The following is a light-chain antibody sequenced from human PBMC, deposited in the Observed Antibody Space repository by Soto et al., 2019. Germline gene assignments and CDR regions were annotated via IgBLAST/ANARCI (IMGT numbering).Light chain of an antibody. V-gene: IGKV3-11*01. J-gene: IGKJ5*01. CDR1: QSVGIY. CDR3: QHRSTWPRA. Sequence: EIVLTQSPATLSLSPGERATLSCRASQSVGIYLGWYQQRPGQAPRLLIYEASNRAAGIPARFSGSGSGTDFTLTINSLEPEDFAVYYCQHRSTWPRAFGQGTRLEIK. CDR2: EAS.